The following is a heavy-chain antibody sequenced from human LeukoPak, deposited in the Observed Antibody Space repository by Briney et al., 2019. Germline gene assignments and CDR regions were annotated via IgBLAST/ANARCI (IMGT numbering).Heavy chain of an antibody. J-gene: IGHJ4*02. CDR3: ARQYSSGWYASYYFDY. D-gene: IGHD6-19*01. CDR2: IYYSGST. V-gene: IGHV4-61*08. Sequence: SQTLSLTCTVSGGSISSGGYYWSWIRQPPGKGLEWIGYIYYSGSTNYNPSLKSRVTISVDTSKNQFSLKLSSVTAADTAVYYCARQYSSGWYASYYFDYWGRGTLVTVSS. CDR1: GGSISSGGYY.